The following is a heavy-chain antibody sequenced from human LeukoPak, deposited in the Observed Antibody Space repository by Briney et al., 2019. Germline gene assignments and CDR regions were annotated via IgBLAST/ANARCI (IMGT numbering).Heavy chain of an antibody. V-gene: IGHV3-9*01. CDR3: AKGLTTVTYYGMDV. CDR2: ISWNSGSI. D-gene: IGHD4-11*01. J-gene: IGHJ6*02. CDR1: GFTFDDYA. Sequence: PGRSLRLSCAASGFTFDDYAMHWVRQAPGKGLEWVSGISWNSGSIGYADSVKGRFTISRDNAKNSLYLQMNSLRAEDTALYYCAKGLTTVTYYGMDVWGQGTTVTDSS.